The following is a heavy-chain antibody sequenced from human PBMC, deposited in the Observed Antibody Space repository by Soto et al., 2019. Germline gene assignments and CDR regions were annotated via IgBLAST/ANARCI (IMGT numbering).Heavy chain of an antibody. V-gene: IGHV3-15*01. CDR1: GFTFSNAW. D-gene: IGHD3-10*01. J-gene: IGHJ6*02. CDR3: TAGLYGSGSSGGMDV. Sequence: EVQLVESGGGLVKPGGSLRLSCAASGFTFSNAWMSWVRQAPGKGLEWVGRIKSKTDGVTTGYAAPVKGRFTITRDYSKNTLYLQMNSLQTENTAVYYCTAGLYGSGSSGGMDVWGQGTTVTVSS. CDR2: IKSKTDGVTT.